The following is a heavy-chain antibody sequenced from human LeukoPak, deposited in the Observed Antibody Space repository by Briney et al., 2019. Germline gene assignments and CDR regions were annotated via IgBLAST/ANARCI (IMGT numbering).Heavy chain of an antibody. V-gene: IGHV3-30*18. CDR1: GFTFSSNG. Sequence: GRSLRLSCAASGFTFSSNGMHWIRQAPGKGLEWVAVISYDGSDKYYADSVKGRFTISRDNSKNTLYLQMNSLRVEDTALYYCAKDRSSTWSLDYWGQGTLVTVSS. CDR2: ISYDGSDK. J-gene: IGHJ4*02. D-gene: IGHD6-13*01. CDR3: AKDRSSTWSLDY.